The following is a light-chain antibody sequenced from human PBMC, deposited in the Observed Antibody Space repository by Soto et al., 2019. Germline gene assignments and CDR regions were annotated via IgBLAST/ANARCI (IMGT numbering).Light chain of an antibody. Sequence: DIQMTHSPSTLSGTVGDRVTITCLDSHTTISWLAWYQQRPGTAPKLLIYKASTLQSGVPSRFSGSGSGTEFTLTISSLEPEDFAVYYWQQYGISPITFGQGTRLEIK. CDR3: QQYGISPIT. V-gene: IGKV1-5*03. J-gene: IGKJ5*01. CDR2: KAS. CDR1: HTTISW.